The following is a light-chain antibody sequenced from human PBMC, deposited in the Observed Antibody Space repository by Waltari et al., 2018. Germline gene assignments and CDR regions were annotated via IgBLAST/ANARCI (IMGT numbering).Light chain of an antibody. CDR2: DAS. CDR1: HGISVN. J-gene: IGKJ1*01. Sequence: ETKLTQSPVTLSVSPGGRATLSCRASHGISVNLAWYQQKPGQSPRLLIYDASNRATDIPARFSGSGSGTEFALTISSLQSEDLAVYYCQQYYYWPLTFGQGTKVDIK. V-gene: IGKV3-15*01. CDR3: QQYYYWPLT.